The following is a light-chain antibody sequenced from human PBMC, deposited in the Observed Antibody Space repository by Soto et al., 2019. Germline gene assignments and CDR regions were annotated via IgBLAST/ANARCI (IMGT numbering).Light chain of an antibody. CDR2: DAS. Sequence: EVVLTQSPGTLSLSPGERATLSCRTSQTVSGSFLAWYQQKPGQAPRLLMFDASNRATDIPDRFSGSGSGTDFTLTIGRLEPEDFAVYYCQQLGSLGTLGQGTKVDIK. J-gene: IGKJ1*01. CDR1: QTVSGSF. V-gene: IGKV3-20*01. CDR3: QQLGSLGT.